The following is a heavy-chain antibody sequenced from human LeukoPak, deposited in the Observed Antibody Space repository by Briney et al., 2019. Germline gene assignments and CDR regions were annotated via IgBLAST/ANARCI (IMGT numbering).Heavy chain of an antibody. J-gene: IGHJ3*02. CDR3: ARGGQYFYRLGEDVFVI. CDR1: GGTFSIHA. Sequence: GASVKVSCKASGGTFSIHAISWVRQAPGQGLEWMGGIIPIFGTTNYAQKLQGRVTITADNTTNTEYMVLSSLRSEDTAVYDCARGGQYFYRLGEDVFVIWGGGTMVTVFS. D-gene: IGHD3-9*01. V-gene: IGHV1-69*06. CDR2: IIPIFGTT.